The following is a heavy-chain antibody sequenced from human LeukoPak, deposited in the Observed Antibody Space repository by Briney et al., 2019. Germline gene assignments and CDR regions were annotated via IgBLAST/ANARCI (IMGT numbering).Heavy chain of an antibody. CDR3: ARRRDSGSYIDF. J-gene: IGHJ4*02. CDR2: IYPGDSAT. V-gene: IGHV5-51*01. CDR1: GYNFTTYW. D-gene: IGHD1-26*01. Sequence: GESLRISCKGSGYNFTTYWIGWVRQMPGKGLEWMGIIYPGDSATRYSPSFQGQVTISADKSIGTAYLQWSSLKASDTAMYYCARRRDSGSYIDFWGQGTLVTVSS.